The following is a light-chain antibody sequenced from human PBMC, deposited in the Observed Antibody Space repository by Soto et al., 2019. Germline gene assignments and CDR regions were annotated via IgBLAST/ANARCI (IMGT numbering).Light chain of an antibody. CDR3: ASWDDSLSGFL. CDR2: TND. V-gene: IGLV1-47*01. J-gene: IGLJ2*01. Sequence: QSVLTQPPSASGTPGQRVTISCSGGDSNIGSNPVYWYQQLPGTAPKLVIHTNDQRPSGVPDRFSGSKSGTSATLAISGLRSEDEADYYCASWDDSLSGFLFGGGTKLTVL. CDR1: DSNIGSNP.